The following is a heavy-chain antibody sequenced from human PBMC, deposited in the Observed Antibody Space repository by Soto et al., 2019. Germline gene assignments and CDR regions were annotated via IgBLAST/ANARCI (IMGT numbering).Heavy chain of an antibody. CDR3: ARYYFDSSGYSNWFDP. Sequence: SETLSLTCAVSGGSITSGAYYWTWIRQHPGKGLEWIAYIHYSGRTYYNPSLKSRVTIPVDTSNNQFSLKLSSVTAADTAVYYCARYYFDSSGYSNWFDPWGQGTLVTVSS. CDR2: IHYSGRT. CDR1: GGSITSGAYY. V-gene: IGHV4-31*11. D-gene: IGHD3-22*01. J-gene: IGHJ5*02.